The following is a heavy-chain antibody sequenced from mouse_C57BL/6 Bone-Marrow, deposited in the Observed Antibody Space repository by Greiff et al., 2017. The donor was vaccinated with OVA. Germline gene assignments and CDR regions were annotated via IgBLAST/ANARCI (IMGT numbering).Heavy chain of an antibody. J-gene: IGHJ3*01. CDR2: IDPETGGT. V-gene: IGHV1-15*01. CDR3: TRSSYGNRFAY. Sequence: VQLQESGAELVRPGASVTLSCKASGYTFTDYEMHWVKQTPVHGLEWIGAIDPETGGTAYNQKFKGKAILTADKSSSTAYMELRSLTSEDSAVYYCTRSSYGNRFAYWGQGTLVTVSA. D-gene: IGHD2-1*01. CDR1: GYTFTDYE.